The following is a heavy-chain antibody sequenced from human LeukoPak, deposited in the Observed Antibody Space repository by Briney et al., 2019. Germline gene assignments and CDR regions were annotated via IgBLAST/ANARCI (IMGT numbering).Heavy chain of an antibody. CDR2: INHSGST. CDR1: GGSFSGYY. D-gene: IGHD5-18*01. J-gene: IGHJ6*02. CDR3: ARGCRGYSYVYYYGMDV. Sequence: SETLSLTCAVYGGSFSGYYWSWIRQPPGKGLEWIGEINHSGSTNYNPSLKSRVTISVDTSKNQFSLKLSSVTAADTAVYYCARGCRGYSYVYYYGMDVWGQGTTVTVSS. V-gene: IGHV4-34*01.